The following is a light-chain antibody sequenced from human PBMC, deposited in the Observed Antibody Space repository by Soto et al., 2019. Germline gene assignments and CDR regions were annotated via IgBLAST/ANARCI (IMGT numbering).Light chain of an antibody. J-gene: IGKJ4*01. Sequence: EIVLTQSPGTLSLSPGERATLSCRASQSVSSSHLACYQQKPGQAPRLLIYGASSRATGIPDRFSGSGSGTDFTLTISRLEPEDFAVYYCQQYGSSPLTFGGGTKVDIK. V-gene: IGKV3-20*01. CDR3: QQYGSSPLT. CDR2: GAS. CDR1: QSVSSSH.